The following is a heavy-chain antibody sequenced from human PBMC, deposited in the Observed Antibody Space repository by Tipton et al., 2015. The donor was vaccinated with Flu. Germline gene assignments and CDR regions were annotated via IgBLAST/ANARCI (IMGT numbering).Heavy chain of an antibody. CDR1: GYSIRSDYY. D-gene: IGHD4-11*01. Sequence: GLVKPSETLSLTCAVSGYSIRSDYYWGWIRQPPGKGLEWIGHVFHSGSKYYKPSLKSRVTISVDTSKNQFSLKLNSVTAADTAVYYCSSRDYSNYVSQPKKWFDLWGQGILVTVSA. CDR2: VFHSGSK. J-gene: IGHJ5*02. CDR3: SSRDYSNYVSQPKKWFDL. V-gene: IGHV4-38-2*01.